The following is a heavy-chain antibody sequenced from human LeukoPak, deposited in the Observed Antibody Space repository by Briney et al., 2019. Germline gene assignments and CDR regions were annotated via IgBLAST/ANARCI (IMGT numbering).Heavy chain of an antibody. CDR2: IRYDGRNK. Sequence: GGSLRLSCPASGFTFSSYGMHWVRQAPGKWLEWVAFIRYDGRNKYYADSVKGRFTISSDNSKNTLYLQMNSLRAEDTAVYYCAKAGHYYGSGSYYLPYYYYYYMDVWGKGTTVTISS. CDR3: AKAGHYYGSGSYYLPYYYYYYMDV. CDR1: GFTFSSYG. J-gene: IGHJ6*03. V-gene: IGHV3-30*02. D-gene: IGHD3-10*01.